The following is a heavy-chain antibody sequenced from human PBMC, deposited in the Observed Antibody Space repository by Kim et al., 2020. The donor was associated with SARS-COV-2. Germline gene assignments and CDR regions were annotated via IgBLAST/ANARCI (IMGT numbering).Heavy chain of an antibody. CDR1: GFTFSSYA. Sequence: GGSLRLSCAASGFTFSSYAMHWVRQAPGKGLEWVAVISYDGSNKYYADSVKGRFTISRDNSKNTLYLQMNSLRAEDTAVYYCARDRMIVVVIDYYFDYWGQGTLVTVSS. CDR2: ISYDGSNK. D-gene: IGHD3-22*01. J-gene: IGHJ4*02. CDR3: ARDRMIVVVIDYYFDY. V-gene: IGHV3-30*04.